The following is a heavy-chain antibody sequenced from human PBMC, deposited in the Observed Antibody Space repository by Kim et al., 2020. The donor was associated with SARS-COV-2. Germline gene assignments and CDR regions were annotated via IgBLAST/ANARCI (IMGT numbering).Heavy chain of an antibody. J-gene: IGHJ4*02. CDR3: AKDIGAAGNPLFDD. CDR1: GFSFDDYA. Sequence: GGSLRLSCAASGFSFDDYAMHWVRQAPGKGLEWVSGISWNSGSICYADSVKGRFTISRDNAKNSLYLQMNSLRAEDTALFYCAKDIGAAGNPLFDDWGQGTLVTVSS. V-gene: IGHV3-9*01. D-gene: IGHD6-13*01. CDR2: ISWNSGSI.